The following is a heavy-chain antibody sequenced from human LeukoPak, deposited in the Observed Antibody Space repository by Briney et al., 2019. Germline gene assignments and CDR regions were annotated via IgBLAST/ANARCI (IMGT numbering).Heavy chain of an antibody. CDR3: AKSDVWGSYRYTD. CDR2: IYYSGST. CDR1: GGSISSYY. J-gene: IGHJ4*02. Sequence: SETLSLTCTVSGGSISSYYWSWIRQPPGKGLEWIGYIYYSGSTNYNPSLKSRVTISVDTSKNQFSLKLSSVTAADTAVYYCAKSDVWGSYRYTDWGQGTLVTVSS. D-gene: IGHD3-16*02. V-gene: IGHV4-59*01.